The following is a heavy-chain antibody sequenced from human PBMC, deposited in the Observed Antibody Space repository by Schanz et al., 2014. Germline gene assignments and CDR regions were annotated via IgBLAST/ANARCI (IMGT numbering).Heavy chain of an antibody. CDR2: FNDGDVNK. Sequence: DVQLLESGGGLVQPGGSLRLSYAASGFSLDIFAVSWVRQAPGKGLEWVSSFNDGDVNKYYADSVKDRFTISSDNAKSTLYLQMSSLRAEDTAVYYCAKSQGSSFDYWGQGTLVTVSS. CDR1: GFSLDIFA. D-gene: IGHD6-13*01. V-gene: IGHV3-23*01. CDR3: AKSQGSSFDY. J-gene: IGHJ4*02.